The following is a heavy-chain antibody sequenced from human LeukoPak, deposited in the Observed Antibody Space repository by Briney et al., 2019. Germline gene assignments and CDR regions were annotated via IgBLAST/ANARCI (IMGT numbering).Heavy chain of an antibody. CDR1: GYSFTKYW. V-gene: IGHV5-51*01. Sequence: GESLKISCKGSGYSFTKYWIGWVRQMPGKGLEWMGIIYPGDSDTRYSPSFQGQVTISADKSISTAYLQWSSLKTSDTAVYYCARRDRSGGSCPFDYWGQGTLVTVSS. CDR2: IYPGDSDT. CDR3: ARRDRSGGSCPFDY. D-gene: IGHD2-15*01. J-gene: IGHJ4*02.